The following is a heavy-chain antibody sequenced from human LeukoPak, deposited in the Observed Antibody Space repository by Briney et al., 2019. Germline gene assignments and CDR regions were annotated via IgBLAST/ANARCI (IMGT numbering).Heavy chain of an antibody. CDR1: GFTFDDYT. D-gene: IGHD5-18*01. V-gene: IGHV3-43*01. Sequence: TGGSLRLSCAASGFTFDDYTMHWVRQAPGKGLEWVSLISWDGGSTYYADSVKGRFTISRDNSKNSLYLQMNSLRTEDTALYYCAKDMQLWLQTSYYYYYYGMDVWGQGTTVTVSS. J-gene: IGHJ6*02. CDR3: AKDMQLWLQTSYYYYYYGMDV. CDR2: ISWDGGST.